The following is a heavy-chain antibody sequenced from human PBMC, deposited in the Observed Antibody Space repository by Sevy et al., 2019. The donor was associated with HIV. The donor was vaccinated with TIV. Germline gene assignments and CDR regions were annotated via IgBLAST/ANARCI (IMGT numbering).Heavy chain of an antibody. Sequence: GGSLRLSCAASGFTFSSYAMHWVRQAPGKGLEWVAVISYDGSNKYYADSVKGRFTISRDNSKNTLYLQMNSLRAEDTAVYYCARDGPKGGVVVAAPFRAFDIWGQGTMVTASS. D-gene: IGHD2-15*01. V-gene: IGHV3-30*04. J-gene: IGHJ3*02. CDR1: GFTFSSYA. CDR2: ISYDGSNK. CDR3: ARDGPKGGVVVAAPFRAFDI.